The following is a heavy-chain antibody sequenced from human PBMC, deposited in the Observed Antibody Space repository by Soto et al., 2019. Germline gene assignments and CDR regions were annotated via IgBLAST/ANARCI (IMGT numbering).Heavy chain of an antibody. CDR2: ISISGGTI. Sequence: GGSLRLSWAASGFTFSSYEMNWGRQAPGKGLEWVSYISISGGTIYYADSVKGRFTISRDNAKNSLYLQMNSLRAEDTAVYYCARHAGIYGSGPPGYWGQGTLVTVSS. CDR1: GFTFSSYE. D-gene: IGHD3-10*01. J-gene: IGHJ4*02. V-gene: IGHV3-48*03. CDR3: ARHAGIYGSGPPGY.